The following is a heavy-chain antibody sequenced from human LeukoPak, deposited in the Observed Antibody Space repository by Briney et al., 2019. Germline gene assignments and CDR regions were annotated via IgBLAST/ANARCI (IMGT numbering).Heavy chain of an antibody. CDR2: IRSKANSYAT. D-gene: IGHD6-19*01. V-gene: IGHV3-73*01. J-gene: IGHJ4*02. Sequence: GGSLRLSCAASGFTFSDSAMHWVRQASGKGLEWVGRIRSKANSYATAYAASVKGRFTISRDESKNTAYLQLSSLKTEDTAVYYCVTSVAGPDYWGQGTLVTVSS. CDR1: GFTFSDSA. CDR3: VTSVAGPDY.